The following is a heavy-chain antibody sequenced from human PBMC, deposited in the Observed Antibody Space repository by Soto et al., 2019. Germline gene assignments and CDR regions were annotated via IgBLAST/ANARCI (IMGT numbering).Heavy chain of an antibody. D-gene: IGHD6-6*01. CDR1: GYTFTSYD. Sequence: VSVKVSCKASGYTFTSYDINWVRQATGQGLEWMGFMNPNSGNTGYAQKFQGRVTMTRNTSISTAYMELSSLRSEDTAVYYCARHPYRSSSFKSVNWLYXWGQGTLVTVSX. V-gene: IGHV1-8*01. J-gene: IGHJ5*02. CDR2: MNPNSGNT. CDR3: ARHPYRSSSFKSVNWLYX.